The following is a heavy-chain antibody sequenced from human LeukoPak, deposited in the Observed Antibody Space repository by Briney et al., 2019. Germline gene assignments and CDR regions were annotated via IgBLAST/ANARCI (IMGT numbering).Heavy chain of an antibody. V-gene: IGHV4-61*02. CDR2: ISSSGST. Sequence: SQTLSLTCTVSGDSISSGDYYWSWIRQPAGKGLEWIGRISSSGSTNYNPSLKSRVTISVDTSKNQLSLKLSSVTAADTAVYYCARLSGLWFGEPFDYWGQGTLVTVSS. D-gene: IGHD3-10*01. J-gene: IGHJ4*02. CDR3: ARLSGLWFGEPFDY. CDR1: GDSISSGDYY.